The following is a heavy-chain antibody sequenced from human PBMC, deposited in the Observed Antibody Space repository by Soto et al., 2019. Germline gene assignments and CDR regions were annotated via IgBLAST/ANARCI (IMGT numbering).Heavy chain of an antibody. J-gene: IGHJ4*02. Sequence: ASVKVSCKGSGYTFTDYGILWLRQAPGQGLEWMGWISIYYGYTDYSQKLQGRVTMTRDISTRTAYMELTSLRSDDTAVYYCAILPSEKYEYDYWGQGTPVTVSS. CDR3: AILPSEKYEYDY. V-gene: IGHV1-18*01. D-gene: IGHD2-15*01. CDR1: GYTFTDYG. CDR2: ISIYYGYT.